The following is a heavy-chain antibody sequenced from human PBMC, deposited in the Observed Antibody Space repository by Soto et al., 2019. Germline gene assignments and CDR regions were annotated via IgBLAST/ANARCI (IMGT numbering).Heavy chain of an antibody. CDR1: GGSISRYY. CDR3: ARHVAYYYGPGNNYPHRPWFDP. J-gene: IGHJ5*02. CDR2: IYHGGST. D-gene: IGHD3-10*01. Sequence: SEALSVTCTGSGGSISRYYRSWFRQPPGKGLEWIGYIYHGGSTNYNPSLESRVTLSLDASKNQFSLKLSSVTAADTAVYYCARHVAYYYGPGNNYPHRPWFDPWGQGPLVT. V-gene: IGHV4-59*08.